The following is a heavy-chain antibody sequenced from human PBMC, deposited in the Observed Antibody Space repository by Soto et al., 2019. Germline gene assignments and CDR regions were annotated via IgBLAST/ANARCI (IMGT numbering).Heavy chain of an antibody. CDR1: CGTFNSCA. Sequence: SVRVSCKSSCGTFNSCAISWVLQAPGQGLEWMGGIIPIFGTANYAQKFQGRVTITADESTSTAYMELSSLRSEDTAVYYCAPELEPGGYFDYWGQGTLVTVSS. CDR2: IIPIFGTA. V-gene: IGHV1-69*13. CDR3: APELEPGGYFDY. J-gene: IGHJ4*02. D-gene: IGHD1-1*01.